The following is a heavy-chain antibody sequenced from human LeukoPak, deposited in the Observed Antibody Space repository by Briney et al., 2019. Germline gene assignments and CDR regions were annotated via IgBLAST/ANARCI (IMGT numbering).Heavy chain of an antibody. J-gene: IGHJ4*02. CDR1: GGSISSYY. CDR2: IYYSGST. D-gene: IGHD6-13*01. CDR3: AREAAAGLGTDY. V-gene: IGHV4-59*01. Sequence: SETLSLTCTVSGGSISSYYWSWIRQPPGKGLEWIGYIYYSGSTNYNPSPKSRVTISVDTSKNQFSLKLSSVTAADTAVYYCAREAAAGLGTDYWGQGTLVTVSS.